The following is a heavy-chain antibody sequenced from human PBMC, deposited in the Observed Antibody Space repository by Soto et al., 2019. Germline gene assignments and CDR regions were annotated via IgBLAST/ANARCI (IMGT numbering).Heavy chain of an antibody. V-gene: IGHV4-59*01. D-gene: IGHD3-9*01. CDR1: GGSISSYY. J-gene: IGHJ4*02. CDR3: ARTYYDILTGYFFDY. CDR2: IYYSGST. Sequence: SETLSLTCTVSGGSISSYYWSWIRQPPGKRLEWIGYIYYSGSTNYNPTLKSRVTIPVDTSKNQFSLKLSSVTAADTAVYYCARTYYDILTGYFFDYWGQGTLVTVSS.